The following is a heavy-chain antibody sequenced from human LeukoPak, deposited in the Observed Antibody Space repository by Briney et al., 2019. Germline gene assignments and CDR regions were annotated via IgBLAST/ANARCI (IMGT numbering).Heavy chain of an antibody. CDR1: GGSISSSSYY. CDR3: ASQGIAVAGKGVWIDY. Sequence: SETLSLTCTVSGGSISSSSYYWGWIRQPPGKGLEWIGSIYYSGSTYYNPSLKSRVTISVDTSKNQFSLKLSSVTAADTAVYYCASQGIAVAGKGVWIDYWGQGTLVTVSS. J-gene: IGHJ4*02. V-gene: IGHV4-39*07. CDR2: IYYSGST. D-gene: IGHD6-19*01.